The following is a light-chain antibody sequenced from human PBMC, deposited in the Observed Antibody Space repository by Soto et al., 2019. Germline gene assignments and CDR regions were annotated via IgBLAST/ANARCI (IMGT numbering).Light chain of an antibody. CDR2: GAS. Sequence: EIVVTQSPGTLSLSPRERATLSCRASQSVSSSYLAWYQQKPGQAPRLLISGASSRATGIPDRFSGSGSATDFTLTISRLEPEDFALYYCQHYGRSPITFGQGTRLEIK. V-gene: IGKV3-20*01. J-gene: IGKJ5*01. CDR1: QSVSSSY. CDR3: QHYGRSPIT.